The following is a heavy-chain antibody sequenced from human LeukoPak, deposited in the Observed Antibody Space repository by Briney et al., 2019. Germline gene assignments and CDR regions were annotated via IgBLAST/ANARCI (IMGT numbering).Heavy chain of an antibody. D-gene: IGHD3-10*01. Sequence: GASVKVSCKASGYTFTGYYMHWVRQAPGQGLEWMGWINPNSGGTNYAQKFQGRVTMTEDTSTDTAYMELSSPRSEDTAVYYCAIYGSGSYFDYWGQGTLVTVSS. CDR3: AIYGSGSYFDY. CDR1: GYTFTGYY. CDR2: INPNSGGT. V-gene: IGHV1-2*02. J-gene: IGHJ4*02.